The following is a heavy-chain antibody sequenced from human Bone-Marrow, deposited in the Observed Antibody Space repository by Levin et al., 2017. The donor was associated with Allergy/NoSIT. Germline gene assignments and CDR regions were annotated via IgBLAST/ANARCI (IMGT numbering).Heavy chain of an antibody. CDR2: SDGLSI. Sequence: AASVKVSCSASGFSLSSHWMHWVRQAPGKGLVTVSRSDGLSIVYADSVKGRFTISRDNAKNTLYLQMNSLRAEDTAVYYCARGISSGSYYGTDYWGQGALVTVSS. CDR1: GFSLSSHW. V-gene: IGHV3-74*01. D-gene: IGHD1-26*01. J-gene: IGHJ4*02. CDR3: ARGISSGSYYGTDY.